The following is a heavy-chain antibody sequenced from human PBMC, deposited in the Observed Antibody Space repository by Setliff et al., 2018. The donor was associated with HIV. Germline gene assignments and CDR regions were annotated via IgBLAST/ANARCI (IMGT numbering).Heavy chain of an antibody. V-gene: IGHV4-59*01. CDR2: IYYSGNT. J-gene: IGHJ5*02. Sequence: PSETLSLTCTVSGGSIISSYYWSWIRQPPGKGLEWIGDIYYSGNTHFNPSLKSRVTISLDTSKNQVFLKLTSVTAADTAVYYCARDLGRITLSGVNEGWFDPWGQGTLVTVSS. CDR1: GGSIISSYY. CDR3: ARDLGRITLSGVNEGWFDP. D-gene: IGHD3-3*01.